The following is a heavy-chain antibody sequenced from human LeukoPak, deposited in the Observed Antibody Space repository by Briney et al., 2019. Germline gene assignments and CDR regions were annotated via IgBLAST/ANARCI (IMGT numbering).Heavy chain of an antibody. D-gene: IGHD5-24*01. J-gene: IGHJ5*02. V-gene: IGHV4-59*08. Sequence: SETLSLTRTVSGGSISSYYWSWIRQPPGKGLEWIGYIYYSGSTNHNPSLKSRVTISVDTSKNQFSLKLSSVTAADTAVYYCARHFRDEIEMATIYNWFDPWGQGTLVTVSS. CDR2: IYYSGST. CDR3: ARHFRDEIEMATIYNWFDP. CDR1: GGSISSYY.